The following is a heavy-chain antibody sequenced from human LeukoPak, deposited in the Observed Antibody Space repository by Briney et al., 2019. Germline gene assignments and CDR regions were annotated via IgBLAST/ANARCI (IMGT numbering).Heavy chain of an antibody. CDR3: ARDRSWILEWLPGPSDY. D-gene: IGHD3-3*01. Sequence: PGGSLRLSCAASGFTFSSYWMSWVRQAPGKGLEWVANIKQDGSEKYYVDSVKGRFTISRDNAKNSLYLQMNSLRAEDTAVYYCARDRSWILEWLPGPSDYWGQGTLVTVSS. CDR2: IKQDGSEK. J-gene: IGHJ4*02. V-gene: IGHV3-7*01. CDR1: GFTFSSYW.